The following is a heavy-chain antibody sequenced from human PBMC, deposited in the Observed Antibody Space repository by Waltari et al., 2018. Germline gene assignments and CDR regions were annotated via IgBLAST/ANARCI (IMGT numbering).Heavy chain of an antibody. V-gene: IGHV5-51*01. Sequence: EVQLVQSGAEVKKPGESLKISCKGSGYSFTSHWIGWVRQMPGKGLEGVGGIDLGESDTSDSPSFQGQVTISADKSISTAYLQWSSLKASDTAMYYCARGNVGATGDAFDIWGQGTMVTVSS. CDR2: IDLGESDT. CDR1: GYSFTSHW. CDR3: ARGNVGATGDAFDI. J-gene: IGHJ3*02. D-gene: IGHD1-26*01.